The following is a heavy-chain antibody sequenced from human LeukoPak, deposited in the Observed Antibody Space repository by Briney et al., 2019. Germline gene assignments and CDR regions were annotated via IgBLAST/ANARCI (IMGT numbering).Heavy chain of an antibody. J-gene: IGHJ3*02. CDR1: GYTFTGYY. V-gene: IGHV1-2*02. CDR2: INPNSGGT. Sequence: GASVKVSCKASGYTFTGYYMHWVRQAPGQGLEWMGWINPNSGGTNYAQKFQGRVTMTRDTSISTAYMELSRLRSDDTAVYYCASFVRGYCSSTSCPQGAFDIWGQGTMVTVSS. CDR3: ASFVRGYCSSTSCPQGAFDI. D-gene: IGHD2-2*01.